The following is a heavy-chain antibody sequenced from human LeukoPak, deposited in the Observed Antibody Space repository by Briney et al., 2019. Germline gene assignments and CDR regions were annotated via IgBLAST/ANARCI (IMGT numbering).Heavy chain of an antibody. V-gene: IGHV3-74*01. CDR2: INSDGDST. D-gene: IGHD6-19*01. J-gene: IGHJ4*02. Sequence: PGGSLRLSCAASGFTFSTYWMHWVRQAPGKGLVWVSRINSDGDSTNYADSVKGRFTISRDNAKNTLYLQMNSLRAEDTAVYYCARESSGWYLEFDYWGQGTLVTVSS. CDR1: GFTFSTYW. CDR3: ARESSGWYLEFDY.